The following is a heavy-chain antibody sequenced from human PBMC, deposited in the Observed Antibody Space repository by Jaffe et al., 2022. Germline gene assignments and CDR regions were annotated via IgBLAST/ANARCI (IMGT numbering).Heavy chain of an antibody. CDR1: GGSISSYY. CDR2: IYYSGST. CDR3: AGLGREVVAATGLAFDI. D-gene: IGHD2-15*01. Sequence: QVQLQESGPGLVKPSETLSLTCTVSGGSISSYYWSWIRQPPGKGLEWIGYIYYSGSTNYNPSLKSRVTISVDTSKNQFSLKLSSVTAADTAVYYCAGLGREVVAATGLAFDIWGQGTMVTVSS. J-gene: IGHJ3*02. V-gene: IGHV4-59*01.